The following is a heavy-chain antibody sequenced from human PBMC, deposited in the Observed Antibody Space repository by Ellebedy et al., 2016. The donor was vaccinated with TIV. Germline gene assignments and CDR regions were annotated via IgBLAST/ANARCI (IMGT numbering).Heavy chain of an antibody. CDR3: AKEVVPAATQYYYYYGIDV. J-gene: IGHJ6*02. CDR2: ISWDGGST. D-gene: IGHD2-2*01. Sequence: GESLKISXAASGFTFDDYTMHWVRQAPGKGLEWVSLISWDGGSTYYADSVKGRFTISRDNSKNSLYLQMNSLRTEDTALYYCAKEVVPAATQYYYYYGIDVWGQGTTVTVSS. CDR1: GFTFDDYT. V-gene: IGHV3-43*01.